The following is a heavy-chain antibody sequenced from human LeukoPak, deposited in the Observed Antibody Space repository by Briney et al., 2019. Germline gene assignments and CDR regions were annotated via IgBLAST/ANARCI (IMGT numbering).Heavy chain of an antibody. D-gene: IGHD2-2*01. J-gene: IGHJ4*02. Sequence: GGSLRLSCAASGFTVSSNYMSWVRQAPGKGLEWVSVIYSGGSTYYADSVKSRFTISRDNSKNTLYLQMNSLRAEDTAVYYCTTDTLQIVVVPAAHFDYWGQGTLVTVSS. CDR2: IYSGGST. V-gene: IGHV3-53*01. CDR3: TTDTLQIVVVPAAHFDY. CDR1: GFTVSSNY.